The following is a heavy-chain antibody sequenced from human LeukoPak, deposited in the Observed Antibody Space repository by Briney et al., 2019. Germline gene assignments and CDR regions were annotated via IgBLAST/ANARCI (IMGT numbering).Heavy chain of an antibody. CDR1: GFTFSSYS. V-gene: IGHV3-21*01. D-gene: IGHD3-9*01. Sequence: PGGSLRLSCAASGFTFSSYSMNWVRQAPGKGLEWVSSISSSSSYIHYADSVKGRFTISRDNAKNSLYLQMNSLRAEDTAVYYCAVDPRDYFDYWGQGTLVTVSS. CDR2: ISSSSSYI. J-gene: IGHJ4*02. CDR3: AVDPRDYFDY.